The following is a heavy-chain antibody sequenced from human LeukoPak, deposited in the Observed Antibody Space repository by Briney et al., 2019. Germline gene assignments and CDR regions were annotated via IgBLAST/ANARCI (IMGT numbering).Heavy chain of an antibody. Sequence: ASVKVSCKASGGTFSSYAISWVRQAPGQGLEWMGGIIPIFGTANYAQKFQGRVTITRDTSASTAYMELSSLRSEDTAVYYCASGYCSGGSCYYFDYWGQGTLVTVSS. V-gene: IGHV1-69*05. CDR3: ASGYCSGGSCYYFDY. J-gene: IGHJ4*02. CDR1: GGTFSSYA. D-gene: IGHD2-15*01. CDR2: IIPIFGTA.